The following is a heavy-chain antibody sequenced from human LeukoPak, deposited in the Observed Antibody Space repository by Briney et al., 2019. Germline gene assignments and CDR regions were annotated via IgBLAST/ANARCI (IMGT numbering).Heavy chain of an antibody. J-gene: IGHJ3*02. D-gene: IGHD1-1*01. CDR1: GFTVSSNY. CDR2: IYSGGST. V-gene: IGHV3-53*01. CDR3: ARGHNWNDRGAFDI. Sequence: GGSLRLSCAASGFTVSSNYMSWVRQAPGKGLEWVSSIYSGGSTYYAGSVKGRFTISRDSSKNTLYLQMSSLRAEDTAVYYCARGHNWNDRGAFDIWGQGTMVTVSS.